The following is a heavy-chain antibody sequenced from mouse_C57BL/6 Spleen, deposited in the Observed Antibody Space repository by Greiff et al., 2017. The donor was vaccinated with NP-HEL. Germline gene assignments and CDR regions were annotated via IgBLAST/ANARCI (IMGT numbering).Heavy chain of an antibody. CDR2: ISSGGSYT. J-gene: IGHJ3*01. CDR1: GFTFSSYG. V-gene: IGHV5-6*01. Sequence: EVQVVESGGDLVKPGGSLKLSCAASGFTFSSYGMSWVRQTPDKRLEWVATISSGGSYTYYPDSVKGRFTISRDNAKNTLYLQMSSLKSEDTAMYYCARQDDPWFAYWGQGTLVTVSA. CDR3: ARQDDPWFAY.